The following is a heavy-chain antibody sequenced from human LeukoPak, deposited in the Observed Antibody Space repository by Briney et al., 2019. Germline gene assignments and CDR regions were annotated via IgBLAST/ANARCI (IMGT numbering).Heavy chain of an antibody. J-gene: IGHJ5*02. CDR1: GYTFTDYY. Sequence: ASVKVSCKASGYTFTDYYVHWVRQAPGQGLEWMGWINPNSGDTNYAQNFEGRVTMTRDTSISTAYMELSSLRSEDTAVYYCARGPSQYDILTGSNWFDPWGQGTLVTVSS. CDR3: ARGPSQYDILTGSNWFDP. V-gene: IGHV1-2*02. D-gene: IGHD3-9*01. CDR2: INPNSGDT.